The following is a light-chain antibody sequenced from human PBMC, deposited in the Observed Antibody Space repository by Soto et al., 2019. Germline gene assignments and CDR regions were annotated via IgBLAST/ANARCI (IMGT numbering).Light chain of an antibody. Sequence: EIVSTQSAGTLSLSPGERDTLSCRASQSVSNNYLAWYQQKPGQAPRLLIYGASNRATGIPDRFSGSGSGTDFTLTISRLEPEDFAVYYCQQYGSSGTFGQGTKVDIK. CDR3: QQYGSSGT. CDR2: GAS. CDR1: QSVSNNY. J-gene: IGKJ1*01. V-gene: IGKV3-20*01.